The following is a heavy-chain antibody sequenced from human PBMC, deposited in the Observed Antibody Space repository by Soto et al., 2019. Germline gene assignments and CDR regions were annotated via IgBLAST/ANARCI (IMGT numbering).Heavy chain of an antibody. CDR2: IIPTFGTA. J-gene: IGHJ6*02. V-gene: IGHV1-69*01. CDR1: GGTFSSYA. Sequence: QVQLVQSGAEVKKPGSSVKVSCKASGGTFSSYAISWVRRAPVQGLGWMGGIIPTFGTANYAQKFQGRVTITADESTSTAYMELSSLRSEDTAVYYCARVIAALYSGYYYGMDVWGQGTTVTVSS. CDR3: ARVIAALYSGYYYGMDV. D-gene: IGHD2-15*01.